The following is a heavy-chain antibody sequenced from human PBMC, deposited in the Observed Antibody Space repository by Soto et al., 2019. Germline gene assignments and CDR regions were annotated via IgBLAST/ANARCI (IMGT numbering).Heavy chain of an antibody. CDR2: IKFDGSEK. CDR3: VKDGGYCSSATCYSPRNHYFDA. V-gene: IGHV3-7*03. D-gene: IGHD2-2*01. CDR1: GFDFSAYW. Sequence: GGSLRLSCAASGFDFSAYWMSWVRQAPGKGPEWVANIKFDGSEKQYVDSVKGRFTISRDNARNSVFLQMNSLRAGDTAVYYCVKDGGYCSSATCYSPRNHYFDAWGQGTLVTVSS. J-gene: IGHJ5*02.